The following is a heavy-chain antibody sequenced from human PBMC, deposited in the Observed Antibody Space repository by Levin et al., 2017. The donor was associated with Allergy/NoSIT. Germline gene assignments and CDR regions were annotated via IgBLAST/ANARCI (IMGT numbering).Heavy chain of an antibody. J-gene: IGHJ6*02. CDR1: GYTFTSYD. CDR3: ARGGGTYYDFWSGHYYYGMDV. V-gene: IGHV1-8*01. Sequence: GESLKISCKASGYTFTSYDINWVRQATGQGLEWMGWMNPNSGNTGYAQKFQGRVTMTRNTSISTAYMELSSLRSEDTAVYYCARGGGTYYDFWSGHYYYGMDVWGQGTTVTVSS. D-gene: IGHD3-3*01. CDR2: MNPNSGNT.